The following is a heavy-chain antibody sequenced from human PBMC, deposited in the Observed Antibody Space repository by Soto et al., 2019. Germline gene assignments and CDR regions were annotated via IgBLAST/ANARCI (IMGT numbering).Heavy chain of an antibody. CDR1: GGSISSGGYY. CDR2: IYYSGST. V-gene: IGHV4-31*03. J-gene: IGHJ6*02. CDR3: ARSGREPYGVDV. Sequence: PSETLSLTCTVSGGSISSGGYYWSWIRQHPGKGLEWIGYIYYSGSTYYNPSLKSRVTISVDTSKNQFSLKLSSVTAADTAVYYCARSGREPYGVDVWGQGTTVTVSS. D-gene: IGHD1-26*01.